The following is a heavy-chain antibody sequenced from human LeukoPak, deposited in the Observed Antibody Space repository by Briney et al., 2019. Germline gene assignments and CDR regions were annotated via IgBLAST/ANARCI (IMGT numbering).Heavy chain of an antibody. CDR2: IHSSGSP. CDR3: ARGGSPFCISPSCQGAFDS. CDR1: GGSISSYY. J-gene: IGHJ4*02. Sequence: SETLSLTCTVSGGSISSYYWSWIRQPPGKGLEWIGYIHSSGSPNYNPSLKSRVIISVDTSKNHFSLNLSSVTAADTAVYYCARGGSPFCISPSCQGAFDSWGQGTLVTVSS. D-gene: IGHD2-2*01. V-gene: IGHV4-59*01.